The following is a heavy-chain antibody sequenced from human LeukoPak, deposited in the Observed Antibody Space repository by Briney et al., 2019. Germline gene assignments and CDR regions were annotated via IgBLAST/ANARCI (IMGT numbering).Heavy chain of an antibody. Sequence: SETLSLTCTVSGGSISSSSHYWGWIRQPPGKGLEWIGSIYYSGSTYYNPSLKSRVTISVDTSKNQFSLKLSSVTAADTAVYYCASCRSSGWADLFAFDIWGQGTMVTVSS. CDR3: ASCRSSGWADLFAFDI. V-gene: IGHV4-39*01. J-gene: IGHJ3*02. CDR2: IYYSGST. CDR1: GGSISSSSHY. D-gene: IGHD6-19*01.